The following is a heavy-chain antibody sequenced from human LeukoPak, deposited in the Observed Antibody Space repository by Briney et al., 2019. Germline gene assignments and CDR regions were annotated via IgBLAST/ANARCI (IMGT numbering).Heavy chain of an antibody. J-gene: IGHJ4*02. CDR1: GFTFSNHA. V-gene: IGHV3-13*01. CDR3: AKDAYRDYYDSSGYYYAGGIDY. Sequence: GGSLRLSCATSGFTFSNHAMHWVRQATGKGLEWVSAIGTAGDTFYPGSVKGRFTISRENAKNSLSLQMNSLRAEDTAVYYCAKDAYRDYYDSSGYYYAGGIDYWGQGTLVTVSS. D-gene: IGHD3-22*01. CDR2: IGTAGDT.